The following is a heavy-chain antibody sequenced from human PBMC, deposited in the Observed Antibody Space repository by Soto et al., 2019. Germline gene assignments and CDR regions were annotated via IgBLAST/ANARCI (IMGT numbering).Heavy chain of an antibody. CDR3: AKSMRWEKPHYFDH. Sequence: SLRLSCAASGFTFSSHGMNWVRQAPGKGLEWVSGISGTGSSTYYADSVKGRFTISRDNSKDTLYLQMSSLRVEDTAIYYCAKSMRWEKPHYFDHWGQGALVTVSS. V-gene: IGHV3-23*01. J-gene: IGHJ4*02. CDR2: ISGTGSST. CDR1: GFTFSSHG. D-gene: IGHD1-26*01.